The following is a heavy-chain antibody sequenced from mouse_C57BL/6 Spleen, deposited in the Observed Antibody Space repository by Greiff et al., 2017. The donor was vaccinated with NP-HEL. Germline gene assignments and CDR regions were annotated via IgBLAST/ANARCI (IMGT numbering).Heavy chain of an antibody. CDR2: IYPGDGDT. V-gene: IGHV1-80*01. CDR3: ARSEGTFYYTFAY. J-gene: IGHJ3*01. CDR1: GYAFSSYW. Sequence: LQESGAELVKPGASVKISCKASGYAFSSYWMNWVKQRPGKGLEWIGQIYPGDGDTNYNGKFKGKATLTADKSSSTAYMQLSSLTSEDSAVYFCARSEGTFYYTFAYWGQGTLVTVSA. D-gene: IGHD2-1*01.